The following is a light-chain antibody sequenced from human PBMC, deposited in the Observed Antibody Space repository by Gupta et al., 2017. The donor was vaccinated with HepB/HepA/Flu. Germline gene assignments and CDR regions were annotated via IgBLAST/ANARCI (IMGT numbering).Light chain of an antibody. J-gene: IGKJ1*01. Sequence: EIVMTQSPATLSVSPGARATFSCRASQSVSSNLAWYQQKPGQAPRLLIYGASTRATGIPARFSGSGSGTEFTLTISSLQSEDFAVYYCQQYNNWPRTFGQGTKVEIK. CDR3: QQYNNWPRT. CDR2: GAS. V-gene: IGKV3-15*01. CDR1: QSVSSN.